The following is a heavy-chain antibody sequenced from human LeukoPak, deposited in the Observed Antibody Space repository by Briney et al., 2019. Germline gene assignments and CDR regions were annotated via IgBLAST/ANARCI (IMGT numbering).Heavy chain of an antibody. CDR3: ATGLGYCSSTSCYEYFYYYYGMDV. CDR2: MNPNSGNT. CDR1: EYTFTSYD. Sequence: ASVKVSCKASEYTFTSYDINWVRQATGQGLEWMGWMNPNSGNTGYAQKFQGRVTMTRNTSISTAYMELSSLRSEDTAVYYCATGLGYCSSTSCYEYFYYYYGMDVWGQGTTVTVSS. J-gene: IGHJ6*02. V-gene: IGHV1-8*01. D-gene: IGHD2-2*01.